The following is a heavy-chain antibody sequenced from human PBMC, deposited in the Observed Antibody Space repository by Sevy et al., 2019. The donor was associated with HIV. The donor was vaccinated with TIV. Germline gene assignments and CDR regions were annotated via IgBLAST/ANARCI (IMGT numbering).Heavy chain of an antibody. V-gene: IGHV3-23*01. Sequence: GGSLRLSCAASGLTFSSYAMNWVRQAPGKGLEWVSPISGSGGSTYYADSVKGRFTISRDNSKNTLYLQMNSLRAEDTAVYYCAKENTQRVFDYWGQGTLVTVSS. J-gene: IGHJ4*02. CDR1: GLTFSSYA. CDR2: ISGSGGST. CDR3: AKENTQRVFDY.